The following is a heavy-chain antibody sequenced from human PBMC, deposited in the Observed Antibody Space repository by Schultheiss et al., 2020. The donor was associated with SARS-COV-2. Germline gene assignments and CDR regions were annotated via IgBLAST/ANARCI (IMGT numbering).Heavy chain of an antibody. CDR1: GGSISSYY. J-gene: IGHJ6*02. CDR2: IYTSGST. V-gene: IGHV4-4*07. D-gene: IGHD3-10*01. Sequence: SQTLSLTCSVSGGSISSYYWSWIRQPAGKGLEWIGRIYTSGSTNYNPSLKSRVTMSVDTSKNQFSLKLSSVTAADTAVYYCARGANWVAGESLRLDYGMDVWGQGTTVTVSS. CDR3: ARGANWVAGESLRLDYGMDV.